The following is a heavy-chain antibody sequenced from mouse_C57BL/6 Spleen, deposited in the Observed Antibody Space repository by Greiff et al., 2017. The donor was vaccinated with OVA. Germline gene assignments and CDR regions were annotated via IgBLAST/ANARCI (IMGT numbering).Heavy chain of an antibody. CDR1: GYTFTSYW. J-gene: IGHJ2*01. Sequence: QVQLQQSGAELAKPGASVKLSCKASGYTFTSYWMHWVKQRPGQGLEWIGYINPSSGYTKYNQKFKDKATLTADESSSTAYMQLSSLTYEDSAVYYCARGAYYSNYVDYWGQGTTLTVSS. CDR3: ARGAYYSNYVDY. V-gene: IGHV1-7*01. CDR2: INPSSGYT. D-gene: IGHD2-5*01.